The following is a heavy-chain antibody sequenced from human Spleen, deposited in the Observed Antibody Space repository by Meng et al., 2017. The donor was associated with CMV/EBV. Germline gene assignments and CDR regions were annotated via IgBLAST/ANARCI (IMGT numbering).Heavy chain of an antibody. CDR3: ARDSTGHTTSMDV. D-gene: IGHD2-2*01. Sequence: GESLKISCAASGFSFTTYAMSWVRQAPGKGLEWVSTINTSGDYTYYADSVKGRFIISRDNSRNTLYLQMTNLRAEDTAMYYCARDSTGHTTSMDVWGQGTTVTVSS. CDR2: INTSGDYT. CDR1: GFSFTTYA. J-gene: IGHJ6*02. V-gene: IGHV3-23*01.